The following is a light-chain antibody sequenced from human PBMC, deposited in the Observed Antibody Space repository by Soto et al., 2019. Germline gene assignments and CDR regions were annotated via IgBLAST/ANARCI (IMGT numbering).Light chain of an antibody. Sequence: QSVLTQPPSASGTPGQRVTISCSGSSSNIGTNTVNWYQQLPGTAPKLLIYSNDQRPSGVPDRFSGSKSGTSASLAISGLQSEDEADYYCAAWDDNLNVLYVFGTGTQLTVL. CDR3: AAWDDNLNVLYV. V-gene: IGLV1-44*01. CDR1: SSNIGTNT. CDR2: SND. J-gene: IGLJ1*01.